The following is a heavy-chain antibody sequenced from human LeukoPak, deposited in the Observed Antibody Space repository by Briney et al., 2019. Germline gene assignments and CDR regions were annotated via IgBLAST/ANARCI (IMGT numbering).Heavy chain of an antibody. Sequence: SETLSLTCTVSGGSISSYYWSWIRQPPGKGLEWIGYIYYSGSTNYNPSLKSRVTISVDTSKNQFSLKLSSVTAADTAVYYCARRYYYDSSGYYHYFDYWGQGTLVTVSS. J-gene: IGHJ4*02. CDR1: GGSISSYY. CDR2: IYYSGST. V-gene: IGHV4-59*08. D-gene: IGHD3-22*01. CDR3: ARRYYYDSSGYYHYFDY.